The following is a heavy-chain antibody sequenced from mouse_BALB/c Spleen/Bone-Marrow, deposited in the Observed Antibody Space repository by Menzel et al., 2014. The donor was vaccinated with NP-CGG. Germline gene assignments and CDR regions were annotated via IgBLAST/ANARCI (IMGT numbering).Heavy chain of an antibody. V-gene: IGHV1-80*01. J-gene: IGHJ2*01. Sequence: QVQLKQSGAELVRPGSSVKISCKASGYAFSLYWVNWVKQRPGQGLEWIGQIYPGDDDTDYNGKFKGKATLTADRSSSTAYMQLGSLTSEDSAVYFCDRGGISIDYWGHGTTRTVSS. CDR1: GYAFSLYW. CDR2: IYPGDDDT. CDR3: DRGGISIDY.